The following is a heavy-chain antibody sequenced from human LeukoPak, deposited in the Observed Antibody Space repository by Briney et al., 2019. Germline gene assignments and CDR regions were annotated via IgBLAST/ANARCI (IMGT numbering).Heavy chain of an antibody. D-gene: IGHD3-3*01. CDR3: AREGYIDFWSGYHGGFDY. CDR1: GYTFIGYY. CDR2: INHNSGGT. J-gene: IGHJ4*02. Sequence: ASVKVSCKASGYTFIGYYIHWVRQAPGQGLEWMGWINHNSGGTNYAQKFQGRVTMTRDTSISTAYMELSRLRSDDTALYYCAREGYIDFWSGYHGGFDYWGQGTLVTVSS. V-gene: IGHV1-2*02.